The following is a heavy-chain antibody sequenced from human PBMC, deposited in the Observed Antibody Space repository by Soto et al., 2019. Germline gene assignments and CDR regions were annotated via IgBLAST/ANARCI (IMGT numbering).Heavy chain of an antibody. CDR3: ARGDGHYYDSSSGYYRPYYFDY. CDR1: GGSISSGGYY. D-gene: IGHD3-22*01. V-gene: IGHV4-31*03. Sequence: QVQLQESGPGLVKPSQTLSLTCTVSGGSISSGGYYWSWIRQYPGKGLEWIGYMYYTGGSTLYNPSLKRRFTISIDTSKNQFALKLSSVTAADTAVYYCARGDGHYYDSSSGYYRPYYFDYWGQGTLITVSS. CDR2: MYYTGGST. J-gene: IGHJ4*02.